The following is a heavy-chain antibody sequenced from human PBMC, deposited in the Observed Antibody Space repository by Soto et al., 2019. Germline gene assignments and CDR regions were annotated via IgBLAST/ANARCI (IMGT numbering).Heavy chain of an antibody. J-gene: IGHJ5*02. CDR1: GGSISSSSYY. V-gene: IGHV4-39*01. CDR3: ARQSLVGSSWYRSSPKWFDP. CDR2: IYYSGST. D-gene: IGHD6-13*01. Sequence: PSETLSLTCTVSGGSISSSSYYWGWIRQPPGKGLEWIGSIYYSGSTYYNPSLKSRVTISVDTSKNQFSLKLSSVTAADTAVYYCARQSLVGSSWYRSSPKWFDPWGQGTLVTVSS.